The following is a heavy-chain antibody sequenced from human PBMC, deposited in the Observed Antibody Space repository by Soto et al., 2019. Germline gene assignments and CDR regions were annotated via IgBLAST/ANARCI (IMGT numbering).Heavy chain of an antibody. V-gene: IGHV4-59*01. CDR2: IYYSGST. CDR1: GGSISSYY. CDR3: ARVTQYYYYYGMDV. Sequence: SETLSLTCTVSGGSISSYYWSWIRQPPGKGLEWIGYIYYSGSTNYNPSLKSRVTISVDTSKNQFSLKLSSVTAADTAVYYCARVTQYYYYYGMDVWGQGTTVTASS. J-gene: IGHJ6*02.